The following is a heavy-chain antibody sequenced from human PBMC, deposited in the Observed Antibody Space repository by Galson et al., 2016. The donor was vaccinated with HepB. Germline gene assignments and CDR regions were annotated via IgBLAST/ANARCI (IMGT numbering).Heavy chain of an antibody. D-gene: IGHD4-17*01. J-gene: IGHJ1*01. CDR1: GFTFHEYT. V-gene: IGHV3-43*01. CDR3: AKPDNGEGQGLHH. Sequence: SLRLSCAASGFTFHEYTMHWVRQGPGKGLEWVSLISWDGGSTYSTDSVKGRFTISRDDSKNSLYLQMDSLRTEDSGFYYCAKPDNGEGQGLHHWGQGTLVIVSS. CDR2: ISWDGGST.